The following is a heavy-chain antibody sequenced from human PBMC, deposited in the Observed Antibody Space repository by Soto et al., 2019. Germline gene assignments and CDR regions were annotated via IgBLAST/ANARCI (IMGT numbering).Heavy chain of an antibody. D-gene: IGHD2-2*01. CDR3: AIPSPWPAVGGGADWSFDV. V-gene: IGHV1-69*01. CDR2: TIPLFGTT. Sequence: QVQLVQSGAEVKKPGSSVKVSCKASGATFNTFTISWVRQAPGQGLEWMGGTIPLFGTTNYAQKFQGRVTVTADESTRTAYMELSGLRSEDTAVYYCAIPSPWPAVGGGADWSFDVWGQGTMVTVSS. J-gene: IGHJ3*01. CDR1: GATFNTFT.